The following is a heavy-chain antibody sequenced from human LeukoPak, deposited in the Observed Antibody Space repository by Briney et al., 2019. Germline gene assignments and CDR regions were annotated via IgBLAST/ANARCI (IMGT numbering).Heavy chain of an antibody. D-gene: IGHD6-13*01. CDR3: ARDRRAAAGN. CDR1: GFNVSNNY. V-gene: IGHV3-53*01. Sequence: GGSLRLSCAASGFNVSNNYMSWVRQAPGKGLEWVSVIYRGGSTYYADSVKGRFTMSRDNSKNRVYLQMDSLRAEDTAVYYCARDRRAAAGNWGQGTLVTVSS. J-gene: IGHJ4*02. CDR2: IYRGGST.